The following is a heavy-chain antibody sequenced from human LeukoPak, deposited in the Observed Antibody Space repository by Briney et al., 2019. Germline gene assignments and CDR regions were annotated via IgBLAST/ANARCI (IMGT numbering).Heavy chain of an antibody. CDR1: GGSFSGYY. Sequence: PSETLSLTCAVYGGSFSGYYWSWIRQPPGKGLEWIGEINHSGSTNYNPSLKSRVTISIDTSKKQFSLKLSSVTAADTAVYYCARDDGYDSSGYYYSLDYWGQGTLVTVSS. CDR2: INHSGST. V-gene: IGHV4-34*01. J-gene: IGHJ4*02. CDR3: ARDDGYDSSGYYYSLDY. D-gene: IGHD3-22*01.